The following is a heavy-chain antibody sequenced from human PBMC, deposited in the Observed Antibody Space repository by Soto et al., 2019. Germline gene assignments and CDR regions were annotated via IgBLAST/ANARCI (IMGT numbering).Heavy chain of an antibody. D-gene: IGHD2-21*01. J-gene: IGHJ4*02. Sequence: EVQLVESGGGLVQPGGSLRLSCAASGFMFSAYWMSWVRQDPGKGLEWVATISGGATDKFYVDSVKGRFTISRDDTKNSLYLQMNSRRDEDTAVYYCVREDWHRFDSWGQGTLVTVSS. V-gene: IGHV3-7*01. CDR3: VREDWHRFDS. CDR2: ISGGATDK. CDR1: GFMFSAYW.